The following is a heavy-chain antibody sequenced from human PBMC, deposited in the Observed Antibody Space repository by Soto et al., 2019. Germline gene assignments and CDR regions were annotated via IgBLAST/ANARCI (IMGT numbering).Heavy chain of an antibody. Sequence: EVQLVESGGGLVQPGGSLRLSCAASGFTFSAHYMDWVRQAPGKGLEWFGRIQNKANSYTTEYAASVEGRFTISIEDSQNSLYLQMNSLKTEDTAVYYCARVSLVGPSGGRYFDYWGQGSQVAVSS. V-gene: IGHV3-72*01. CDR3: ARVSLVGPSGGRYFDY. CDR2: IQNKANSYTT. D-gene: IGHD1-26*01. CDR1: GFTFSAHY. J-gene: IGHJ4*02.